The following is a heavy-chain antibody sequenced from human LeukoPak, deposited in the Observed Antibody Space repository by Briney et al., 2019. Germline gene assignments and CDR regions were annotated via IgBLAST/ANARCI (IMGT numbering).Heavy chain of an antibody. V-gene: IGHV4-59*12. Sequence: SETLSLTCTVSGGSISSYYWSWIRQPPGKGLEWIGYIYYSGSTNYNPSLKSRVTISVDTSKNQFSLKLSSVTAADTAVHYCARAVWAARPERHFDYWGQGTLVTVSS. CDR1: GGSISSYY. CDR2: IYYSGST. J-gene: IGHJ4*02. D-gene: IGHD6-6*01. CDR3: ARAVWAARPERHFDY.